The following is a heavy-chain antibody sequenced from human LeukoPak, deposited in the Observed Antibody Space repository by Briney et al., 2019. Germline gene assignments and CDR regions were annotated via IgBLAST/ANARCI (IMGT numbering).Heavy chain of an antibody. CDR2: ISSSSSTI. CDR3: ARGIRDRTDYYYYMDV. Sequence: PGGTLRLSCAASGFTFSSYSMNWVRQAPGKGLEWVSYISSSSSTIYYADSVKGRFTISRDNAKNSLSLQMNSLRAEDTAVYYCARGIRDRTDYYYYMDVWGKGTTVTVSS. V-gene: IGHV3-48*01. CDR1: GFTFSSYS. J-gene: IGHJ6*03. D-gene: IGHD3-10*01.